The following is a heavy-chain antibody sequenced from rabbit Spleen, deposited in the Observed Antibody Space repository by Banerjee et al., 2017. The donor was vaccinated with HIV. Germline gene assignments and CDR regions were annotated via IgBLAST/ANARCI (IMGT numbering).Heavy chain of an antibody. D-gene: IGHD6-1*01. Sequence: QTLEESGGDLVQTGTSLTLTYKASGIDFSDSLYICWVRQAPGKGLEWIACIYVIDNNGSTFYASWAKGRFTISKTSSTTVTLQMTSLTAAYTATYFCAREDVYGYPFPTKLWGPGTLVTVS. CDR1: GIDFSDSLY. CDR2: IYVIDNNGST. V-gene: IGHV1S40*01. CDR3: AREDVYGYPFPTKL. J-gene: IGHJ4*01.